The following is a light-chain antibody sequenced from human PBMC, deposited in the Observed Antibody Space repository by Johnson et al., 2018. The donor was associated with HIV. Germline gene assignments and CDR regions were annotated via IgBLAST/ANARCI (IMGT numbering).Light chain of an antibody. J-gene: IGLJ1*01. CDR2: DND. CDR1: SSNIGNNY. CDR3: GAWDSGLTAGV. V-gene: IGLV1-51*01. Sequence: QSVLTQPPSVSAAPGQRVTISCSGSSSNIGNNYVSWYQHLPGTAPKLLIYDNDKRPSGIPDRFSGSRSGTSATLGITGLQTGDEADYYCGAWDSGLTAGVVGTGTKVTGL.